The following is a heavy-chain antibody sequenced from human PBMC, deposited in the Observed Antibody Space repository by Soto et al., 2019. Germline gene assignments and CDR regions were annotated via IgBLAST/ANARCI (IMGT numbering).Heavy chain of an antibody. D-gene: IGHD3-9*01. CDR2: IYYSGST. J-gene: IGHJ4*02. Sequence: SETLSLTCTVSGGSISSSSYYWGWIRQPPGKGLEWIGSIYYSGSTYYNPSLKSRVTISVDTSKNQFSLKLSSVTAADTAVYYCARLNYDILTGYYRGGIDYWGQGTLVTVSS. V-gene: IGHV4-39*01. CDR1: GGSISSSSYY. CDR3: ARLNYDILTGYYRGGIDY.